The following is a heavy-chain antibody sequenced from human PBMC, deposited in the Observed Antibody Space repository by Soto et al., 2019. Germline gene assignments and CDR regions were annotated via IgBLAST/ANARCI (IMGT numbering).Heavy chain of an antibody. CDR1: GFTFSNAW. CDR3: TTDQAGGYFYYFGVVV. Sequence: GGSLRLYCAASGFTFSNAWMSWVRQAPGKGLEWVGRIRSKGDGETTDYAAPVRGRFTISRDDSKNTFFLQRNSLKAEDTAVYYCTTDQAGGYFYYFGVVVWGQGTTVTVSS. CDR2: IRSKGDGETT. V-gene: IGHV3-15*01. D-gene: IGHD2-15*01. J-gene: IGHJ6*02.